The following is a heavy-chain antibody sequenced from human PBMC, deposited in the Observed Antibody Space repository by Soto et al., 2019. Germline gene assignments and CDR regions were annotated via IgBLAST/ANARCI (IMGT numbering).Heavy chain of an antibody. CDR1: GGSISSGDYY. D-gene: IGHD2-15*01. CDR2: IYYSGST. Sequence: QVQLQESGPGLVKPSQTLSLTCTVSGGSISSGDYYWSWIRQPPGKGLEWIGYIYYSGSTYYNPSLQXRXTXSLXTSKNQFSLKLSSVTAADTAVYSCASARGARYFDYWGQGTLVTVSS. V-gene: IGHV4-30-4*01. CDR3: ASARGARYFDY. J-gene: IGHJ4*02.